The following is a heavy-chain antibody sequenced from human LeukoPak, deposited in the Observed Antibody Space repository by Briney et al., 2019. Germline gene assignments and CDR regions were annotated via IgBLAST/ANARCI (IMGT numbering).Heavy chain of an antibody. CDR1: GYTFTSYD. V-gene: IGHV1-8*01. D-gene: IGHD2-15*01. J-gene: IGHJ5*02. Sequence: ASVKVSCKASGYTFTSYDINWVRQATGQGLEWMGWMNPNSGNTGYAQKFQGRVTMTRNTSISTAYMELSSLRSEDTAVYYCASSCSGGSCYSYWFDPWGQGTLVTASS. CDR2: MNPNSGNT. CDR3: ASSCSGGSCYSYWFDP.